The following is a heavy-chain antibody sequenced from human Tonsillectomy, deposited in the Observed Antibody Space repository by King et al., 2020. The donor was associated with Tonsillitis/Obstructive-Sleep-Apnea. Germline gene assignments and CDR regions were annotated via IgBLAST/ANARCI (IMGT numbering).Heavy chain of an antibody. V-gene: IGHV3-49*04. Sequence: VQLVESGGGLVQPGRSLRLSCTASGFTFGDYAMSWVRQAPGKGLEWVGFIRSKAYGGTTEYAASVKGRFTISRDDSKSIAYLQMNSLKTEDTAVYYCTRDGYDTMIVVQAYYDCYIDVWGKGTTVTVSS. CDR3: TRDGYDTMIVVQAYYDCYIDV. CDR2: IRSKAYGGTT. CDR1: GFTFGDYA. J-gene: IGHJ6*03. D-gene: IGHD3-22*01.